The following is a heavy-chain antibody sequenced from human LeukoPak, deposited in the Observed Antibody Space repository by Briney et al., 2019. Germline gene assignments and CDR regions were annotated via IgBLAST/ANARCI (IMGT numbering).Heavy chain of an antibody. CDR1: GFTFSSYA. CDR3: ARQMVRGVIYNWFDT. Sequence: PGGSLRLSCAASGFTFSSYAMSWVRQAPGKGLEWVSAISGSGGSTYYADSVKGRFTISRDNSKNTLYLQMNSLRAEDTAVYYCARQMVRGVIYNWFDTWGQGTLVTVSS. CDR2: ISGSGGST. D-gene: IGHD3-10*01. J-gene: IGHJ5*02. V-gene: IGHV3-23*01.